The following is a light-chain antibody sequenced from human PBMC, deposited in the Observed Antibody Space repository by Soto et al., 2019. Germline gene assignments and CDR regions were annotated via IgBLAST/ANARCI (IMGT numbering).Light chain of an antibody. J-gene: IGKJ5*01. Sequence: DIQMTQSPSSLSASVGDRVTITCQASQDISNFLTWYQQKPGIGPKVLIYAASKLETGVPSRFSGSCAGTVFTFTISSLQPEDVATYYSQQYSTLITFGQGTRLEIK. CDR2: AAS. V-gene: IGKV1-33*01. CDR3: QQYSTLIT. CDR1: QDISNF.